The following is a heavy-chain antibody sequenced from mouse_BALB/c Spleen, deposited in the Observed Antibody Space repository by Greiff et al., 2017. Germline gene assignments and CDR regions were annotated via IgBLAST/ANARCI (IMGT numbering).Heavy chain of an antibody. CDR2: ISSGGST. V-gene: IGHV5-6-5*01. Sequence: EVKVVESGGGLVKPGGSLKLSCAASGFTFSSYAMSWVRQTPEKRLEWVASISSGGSTYYPDSVKGRFTISRDNARNILYLQMSSLRSEDTAMYYCASYGYVDWYFDVWGAGTTVTVSS. J-gene: IGHJ1*01. CDR1: GFTFSSYA. CDR3: ASYGYVDWYFDV. D-gene: IGHD1-2*01.